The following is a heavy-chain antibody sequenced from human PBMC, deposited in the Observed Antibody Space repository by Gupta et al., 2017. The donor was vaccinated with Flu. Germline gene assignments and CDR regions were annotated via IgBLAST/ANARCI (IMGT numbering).Heavy chain of an antibody. CDR2: INPNSGGT. V-gene: IGHV1-2*02. CDR1: GYTLTVYH. D-gene: IGHD3-9*01. J-gene: IGHJ6*02. CDR3: ARATDDILPGPVYAMDV. Sequence: QVQLVQSGAEVKKPGASVKVACKASGYTLTVYHLHWVRQAPGQGLEWMGWINPNSGGTNYAQKFQGRVNMTRDTSIRTAYMELSRMKSDETAVYYGARATDDILPGPVYAMDVWGQGTTITVSS.